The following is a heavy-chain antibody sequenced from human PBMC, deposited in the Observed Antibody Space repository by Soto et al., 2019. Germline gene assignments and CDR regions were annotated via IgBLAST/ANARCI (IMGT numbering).Heavy chain of an antibody. D-gene: IGHD3-22*01. V-gene: IGHV3-11*01. CDR3: ARSGTPLIDILDN. CDR1: GFSFSDYY. CDR2: IRPRREIR. J-gene: IGHJ4*01. Sequence: GGSLRLSGAASGFSFSDYYINWIRHAPWQGLEWLSFIRPRREIRYTADSIRGRFTFSRENARGSLYLQMNSLRADDTAIYYCARSGTPLIDILDNWGPGNLVTGSS.